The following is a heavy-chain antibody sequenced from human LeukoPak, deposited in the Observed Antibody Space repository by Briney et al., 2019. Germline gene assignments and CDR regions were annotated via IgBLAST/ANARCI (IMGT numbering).Heavy chain of an antibody. V-gene: IGHV3-11*01. J-gene: IGHJ6*02. CDR1: GFTFSDYY. CDR2: TSSSGSTI. CDR3: ARSQIAAAAPQTLYYYSSVMDV. Sequence: GGSLRLSCAASGFTFSDYYMSWIRQAPGKGLEWVSYTSSSGSTIYYADSVKGRFTISRDNAKNSLYLQMNSLRAEDTAVYYCARSQIAAAAPQTLYYYSSVMDVWGQGTTVTVSS. D-gene: IGHD6-13*01.